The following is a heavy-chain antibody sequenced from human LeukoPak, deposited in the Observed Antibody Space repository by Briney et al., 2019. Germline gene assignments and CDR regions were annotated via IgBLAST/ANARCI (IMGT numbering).Heavy chain of an antibody. J-gene: IGHJ3*02. CDR3: ARESPPQYSYDSSSYLGPMDAFDI. CDR1: GFTFSSYW. D-gene: IGHD3-22*01. CDR2: IKQDGSEK. V-gene: IGHV3-7*01. Sequence: PGGSLRLSCAASGFTFSSYWMSWVRQAPGKGLEWVANIKQDGSEKYYVDSVKGRFTISRDNAKSSLYLQMNSLRAEDTAVYYCARESPPQYSYDSSSYLGPMDAFDIWGQGTMVTVSS.